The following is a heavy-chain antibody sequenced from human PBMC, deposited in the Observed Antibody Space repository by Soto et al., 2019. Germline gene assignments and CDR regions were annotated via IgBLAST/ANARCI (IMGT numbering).Heavy chain of an antibody. V-gene: IGHV4-30-4*01. D-gene: IGHD3-3*01. CDR3: ARDSDTGGVFGNHYYYYGMDV. CDR1: GGSISSGDYY. Sequence: SETLSLTCTVSGGSISSGDYYWSWIRQPPGKGLEWIGYIYYSGSTYYNPSLKSRVTISVDTSKNQFSLKLSSVTAADTAVYYCARDSDTGGVFGNHYYYYGMDVWGQGTTVTVSS. J-gene: IGHJ6*02. CDR2: IYYSGST.